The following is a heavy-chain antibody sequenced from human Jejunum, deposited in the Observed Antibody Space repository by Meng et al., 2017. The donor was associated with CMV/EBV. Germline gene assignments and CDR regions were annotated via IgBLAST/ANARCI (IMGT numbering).Heavy chain of an antibody. CDR3: ARGRGSSTVLRGRLDP. CDR1: GGSFSGYY. Sequence: YGGSFSGYYWTWIRQPSGKGLEWLGEIYHSGSPNYDPSLKSRVTISVDTSKNQFSLMLTSVTAADTAVYYCARGRGSSTVLRGRLDPWGPGTLVTVSS. CDR2: IYHSGSP. J-gene: IGHJ5*02. D-gene: IGHD3-10*01. V-gene: IGHV4-34*01.